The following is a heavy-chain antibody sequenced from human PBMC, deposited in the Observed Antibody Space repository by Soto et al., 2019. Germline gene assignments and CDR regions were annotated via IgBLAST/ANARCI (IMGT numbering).Heavy chain of an antibody. CDR1: GFTFSSYA. J-gene: IGHJ4*02. D-gene: IGHD3-10*01. V-gene: IGHV3-30-3*01. CDR2: ISYDGSNK. CDR3: AREFPPGASGDY. Sequence: PGGSLRLSCAASGFTFSSYAMHWVRQAPGKGLEWVAVISYDGSNKYYADSVKGRFTISRDNSKNTLYLQMNSLRAEDTAVYYCAREFPPGASGDYWGQGTLVTVSS.